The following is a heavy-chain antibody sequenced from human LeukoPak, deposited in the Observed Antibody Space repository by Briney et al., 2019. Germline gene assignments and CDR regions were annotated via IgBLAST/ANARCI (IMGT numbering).Heavy chain of an antibody. D-gene: IGHD1-7*01. CDR2: INWNSNRI. J-gene: IGHJ6*02. V-gene: IGHV3-9*01. CDR1: GFTFDDYA. Sequence: PGRSLRLSCAASGFTFDDYAKHWVRQAPGKGLEWVSGINWNSNRIGYADSVKGRFTISRDNAKNSLYLQMNSLRAEDTASYYCAKDRLELRDYYYGMDVWGQGTTVTVSS. CDR3: AKDRLELRDYYYGMDV.